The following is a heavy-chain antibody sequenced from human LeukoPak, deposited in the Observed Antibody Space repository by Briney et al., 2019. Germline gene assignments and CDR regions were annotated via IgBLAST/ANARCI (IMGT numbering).Heavy chain of an antibody. V-gene: IGHV3-21*01. CDR1: GFTFSSYS. D-gene: IGHD5-18*01. Sequence: GGSLRLSCAASGFTFSSYSMNWVRQAPGKGLEWVSSISSSSSYIYCADSVKGRFTISRDNAKNSLYLQMNSLRAEDTAVYYCARSGDTAMVTGHFDYWGQGSLVTVSS. J-gene: IGHJ4*02. CDR3: ARSGDTAMVTGHFDY. CDR2: ISSSSSYI.